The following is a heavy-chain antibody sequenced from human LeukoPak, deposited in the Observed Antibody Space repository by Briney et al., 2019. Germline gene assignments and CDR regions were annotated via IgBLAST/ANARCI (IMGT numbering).Heavy chain of an antibody. CDR3: ARLRTVNYFDY. Sequence: SETLSSPSLAPVASFKGGTNNWAGIRHPPGRGLEWIGGIYYSGNTYYNPSLKSRVTISVDTSKNQFSLKLTSVTAADTAVYYCARLRTVNYFDYWGQGTLVTVSS. CDR1: VASFKGGTNN. V-gene: IGHV4-39*01. J-gene: IGHJ4*02. D-gene: IGHD3-10*01. CDR2: IYYSGNT.